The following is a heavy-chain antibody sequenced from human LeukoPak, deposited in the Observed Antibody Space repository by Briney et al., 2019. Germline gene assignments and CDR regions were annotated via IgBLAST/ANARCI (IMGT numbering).Heavy chain of an antibody. CDR2: SRNKPNGYAT. J-gene: IGHJ3*02. CDR3: ARNPNYSGTYYDAFDI. V-gene: IGHV3-72*01. CDR1: GFTFSDHY. D-gene: IGHD1-26*01. Sequence: QPGGSLRLSCVGFGFTFSDHYMDWVRQAPGKGLEWVGRSRNKPNGYATEYATSLKGRFTISRDDSGGSMYLQLSSLRTEDTAVYYCARNPNYSGTYYDAFDIWGQGTMVTVSS.